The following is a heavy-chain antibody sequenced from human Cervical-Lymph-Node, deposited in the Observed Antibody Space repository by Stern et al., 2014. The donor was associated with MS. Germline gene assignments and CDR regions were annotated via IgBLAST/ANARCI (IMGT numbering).Heavy chain of an antibody. CDR2: ISYDGSNK. Sequence: QVQLVQSGGGVVQPGRSLRLSCAASGFTFSSYGMHWVRQAPGKGLEWVAVISYDGSNKYYADSVRGRFTISRDNSKNTLFLQMNSLRAEDTALYYCARDTLAGLDWGQGTLVTVSS. CDR1: GFTFSSYG. CDR3: ARDTLAGLD. V-gene: IGHV3-30*03. J-gene: IGHJ4*02. D-gene: IGHD6-19*01.